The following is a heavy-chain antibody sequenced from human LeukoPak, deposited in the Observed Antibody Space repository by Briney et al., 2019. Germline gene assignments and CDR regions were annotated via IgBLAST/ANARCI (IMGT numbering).Heavy chain of an antibody. CDR2: IEGGST. CDR1: GGPFSGYS. Sequence: SETLSLTCAVYGGPFSGYSWGWIRQSPAKGLEWIGQIEGGSTYYNPSLKSRVTISVDTSKNQFSLELTSVTAADTAMYFCARGITGTTYWGQGTLVTVSS. CDR3: ARGITGTTY. J-gene: IGHJ4*02. D-gene: IGHD1-20*01. V-gene: IGHV4-34*01.